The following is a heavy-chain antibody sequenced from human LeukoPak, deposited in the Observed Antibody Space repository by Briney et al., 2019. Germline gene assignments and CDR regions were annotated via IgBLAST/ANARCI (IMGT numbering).Heavy chain of an antibody. CDR1: GYSTSSVYF. CDR2: IYYSRST. D-gene: IGHD3-10*01. J-gene: IGHJ4*02. CDR3: ARHSRITMVRGVYLVWGLGYYFDY. V-gene: IGHV4-38-2*02. Sequence: SETLSLTCTVSGYSTSSVYFWGWIRQPPGKGLEWSWRIYYSRSTYYNPSLKSRDTISVDTPKNQFSLKLSSVTAADTAVYYCARHSRITMVRGVYLVWGLGYYFDYWGQGTLVTVSS.